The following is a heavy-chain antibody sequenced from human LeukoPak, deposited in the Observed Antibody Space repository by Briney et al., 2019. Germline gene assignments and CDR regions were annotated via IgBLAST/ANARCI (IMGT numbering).Heavy chain of an antibody. V-gene: IGHV3-7*01. D-gene: IGHD3-10*01. CDR2: IKEDGSET. Sequence: GESLRLSCAASGFTFKKYWMNWVRQVPGKGLECLANIKEDGSETYYADSVKGRFTISRDNPKNLLFLQINSLRAEDTAVYYCARAARYSGFDYWGQGTLVTVSS. CDR3: ARAARYSGFDY. CDR1: GFTFKKYW. J-gene: IGHJ4*02.